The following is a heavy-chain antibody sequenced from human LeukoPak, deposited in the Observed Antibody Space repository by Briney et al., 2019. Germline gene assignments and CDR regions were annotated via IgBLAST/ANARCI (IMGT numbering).Heavy chain of an antibody. CDR1: GGSFSGYY. CDR3: ARLRRRYNWNDPGDYYYYMDV. J-gene: IGHJ6*03. D-gene: IGHD1-20*01. CDR2: INHSGST. Sequence: SETLSLTCAVYGGSFSGYYWSWIRQPPGKGLEWIGEINHSGSTNYNPSLKSRVTISVDTSKNQFSLKLSSVTAADTAVYYCARLRRRYNWNDPGDYYYYMDVWGKGTTVTVSS. V-gene: IGHV4-34*01.